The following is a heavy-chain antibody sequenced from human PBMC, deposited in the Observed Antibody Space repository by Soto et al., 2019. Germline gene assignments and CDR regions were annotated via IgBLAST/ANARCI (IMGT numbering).Heavy chain of an antibody. CDR3: AIDLTDSSGYYTFDY. CDR1: GFTFSSYW. D-gene: IGHD3-22*01. CDR2: INSDGSTT. V-gene: IGHV3-74*01. J-gene: IGHJ4*02. Sequence: GGSLRLSCAASGFTFSSYWMHWVRQAPGKGLVWVSRINSDGSTTSNADSVKGRFTISRDNAKNTLYLQMNSLRAEDTAVYYCAIDLTDSSGYYTFDYRGQRALVTCSS.